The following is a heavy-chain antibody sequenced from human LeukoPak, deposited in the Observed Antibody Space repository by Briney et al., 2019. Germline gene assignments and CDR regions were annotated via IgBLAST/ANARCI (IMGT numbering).Heavy chain of an antibody. V-gene: IGHV1-18*01. CDR2: ISAYSGNT. J-gene: IGHJ6*03. CDR1: GYTFTSYG. Sequence: ASVKVSCKASGYTFTSYGLTWVRQAPGQGLEWMGWISAYSGNTKYALNLQGRVTMTTDTSTSTAYLELRSLRSDDTAVYYCARGFTHYDSSGYLSYYYYMDVWGKGTTVIVSS. CDR3: ARGFTHYDSSGYLSYYYYMDV. D-gene: IGHD3-22*01.